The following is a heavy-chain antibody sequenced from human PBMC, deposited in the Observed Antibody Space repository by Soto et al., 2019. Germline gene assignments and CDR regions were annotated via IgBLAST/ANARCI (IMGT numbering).Heavy chain of an antibody. D-gene: IGHD1-7*01. Sequence: GGSLRLSCAASGFTFSSYAMSWVRQAPGKGLEWVSAISGSGGSTYYADSVKGRFTISRDNSKNTLYLQMNTLGAEDTAVYYCARDGIGGTVFRGYLDHCGPGTLVTVSS. CDR3: ARDGIGGTVFRGYLDH. CDR1: GFTFSSYA. V-gene: IGHV3-23*01. J-gene: IGHJ4*02. CDR2: ISGSGGST.